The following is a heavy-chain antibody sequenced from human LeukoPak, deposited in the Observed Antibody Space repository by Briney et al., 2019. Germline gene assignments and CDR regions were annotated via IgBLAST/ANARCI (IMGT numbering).Heavy chain of an antibody. J-gene: IGHJ6*02. D-gene: IGHD3-10*01. Sequence: PSETLSLTCTVSGGSVSSGSYYWSWIRQPPGKGLEWIGEINHSGSTNYNPSLKSRVTISVDTSKNQFSLKLSSVTAADTAVYYCARGGGEGLLWFGELDPYYYYYYGMDVWGQGTTVTVSS. CDR2: INHSGST. CDR3: ARGGGEGLLWFGELDPYYYYYYGMDV. CDR1: GGSVSSGSYY. V-gene: IGHV4-39*07.